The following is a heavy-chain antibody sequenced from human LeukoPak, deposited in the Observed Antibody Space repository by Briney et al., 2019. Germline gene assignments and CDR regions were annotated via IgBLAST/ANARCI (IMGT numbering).Heavy chain of an antibody. V-gene: IGHV4-39*07. CDR2: INHSGST. CDR3: ARRSIYYDSSGYYGY. J-gene: IGHJ4*02. CDR1: GGSISSSSYY. Sequence: SETLSLTCTVSGGSISSSSYYWGWIRQPPGKGLEWIGEINHSGSTNYNPSLKSRVTISVDTSKNQFSLKLSSVTAADTAVYYCARRSIYYDSSGYYGYWGQGTLVTVSS. D-gene: IGHD3-22*01.